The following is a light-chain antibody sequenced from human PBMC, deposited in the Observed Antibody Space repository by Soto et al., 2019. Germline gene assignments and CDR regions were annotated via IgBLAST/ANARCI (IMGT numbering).Light chain of an antibody. CDR1: QSISTY. Sequence: DIQMTQSPSSLSASVGDRVTITCQASQSISTYFNWYQQKPGKAPKLLIYAASSVPSGVPSRFSGRGSGTDFTLTISSLQPEDFATYYCEPSYNTPRTFGQGTKVEIK. CDR2: AAS. CDR3: EPSYNTPRT. J-gene: IGKJ1*01. V-gene: IGKV1-39*01.